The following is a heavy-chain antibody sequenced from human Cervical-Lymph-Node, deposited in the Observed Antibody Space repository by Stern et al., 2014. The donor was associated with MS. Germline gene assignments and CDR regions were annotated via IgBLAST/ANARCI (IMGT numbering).Heavy chain of an antibody. CDR2: ISGYDGAT. CDR1: SYTFSSYG. CDR3: ARAYFDSYGLDV. D-gene: IGHD3-9*01. V-gene: IGHV1-18*04. Sequence: VQLVESGADVKKPGASVKVSCKASSYTFSSYGIAWVRQAPGQGLEWMGWISGYDGATNYARKLQGRVTLTTDPSARTAYMEIRSLRFDDTAVYYCARAYFDSYGLDVWGQGTTVTVSS. J-gene: IGHJ6*02.